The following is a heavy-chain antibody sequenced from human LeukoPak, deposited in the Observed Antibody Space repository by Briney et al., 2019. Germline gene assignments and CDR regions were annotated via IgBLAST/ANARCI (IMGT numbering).Heavy chain of an antibody. V-gene: IGHV3-20*04. D-gene: IGHD3-22*01. CDR3: ARDLDYYDRSGSSNWFDP. Sequence: PGGSLRLSCAASGFTFDDYGMSWVRQAPGKGLEWVSGINWNGGSTGYADSVKGRFTISRDNAKNSLYLQMNSLRAEDTALYYCARDLDYYDRSGSSNWFDPWGQGTLVTVSS. J-gene: IGHJ5*02. CDR1: GFTFDDYG. CDR2: INWNGGST.